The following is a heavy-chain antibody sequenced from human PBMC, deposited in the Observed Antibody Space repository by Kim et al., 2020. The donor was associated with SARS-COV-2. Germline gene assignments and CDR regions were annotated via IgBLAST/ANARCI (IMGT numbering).Heavy chain of an antibody. V-gene: IGHV3-21*01. CDR2: ISSSSSYI. J-gene: IGHJ6*02. CDR1: GFTFSSYS. Sequence: GGSLRLSCAASGFTFSSYSMNWVRQAPGKGLEWVSSISSSSSYIYYADSVKGRFTISRDNAKNSLYLQMNSLRAEDTAVYYCARDTGRHGYYYYGMDVWGQGTTVTVSS. CDR3: ARDTGRHGYYYYGMDV.